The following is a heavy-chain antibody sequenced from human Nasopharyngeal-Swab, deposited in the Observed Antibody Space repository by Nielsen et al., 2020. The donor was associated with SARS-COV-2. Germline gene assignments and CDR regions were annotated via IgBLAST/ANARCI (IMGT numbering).Heavy chain of an antibody. J-gene: IGHJ4*02. CDR1: GGSISSSSYY. D-gene: IGHD6-19*01. V-gene: IGHV4-39*01. Sequence: SETLSLTCTVSGGSISSSSYYWGWIRQPPGKGLEWIGSIYYSGSTYYNPSLKSRVTISVDTSKTQFSLKLRSVTAADTAVYYCARRWYSSGWLGFDYWGQGTLVTVSS. CDR2: IYYSGST. CDR3: ARRWYSSGWLGFDY.